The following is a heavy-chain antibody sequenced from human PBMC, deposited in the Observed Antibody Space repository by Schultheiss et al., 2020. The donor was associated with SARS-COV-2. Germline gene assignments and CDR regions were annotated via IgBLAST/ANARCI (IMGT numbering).Heavy chain of an antibody. CDR2: IYSGGST. CDR3: ARETAVAGGIGGGY. J-gene: IGHJ4*02. D-gene: IGHD6-19*01. CDR1: GFTVSSNY. V-gene: IGHV3-53*04. Sequence: GGSLRLSCAASGFTVSSNYMSWVRQAPGKGLEWVSVIYSGGSTYYADSVKGRFTISRHNSKNTLYLQMNSLRAEDTAVYYCARETAVAGGIGGGYWGQGTLVTVSS.